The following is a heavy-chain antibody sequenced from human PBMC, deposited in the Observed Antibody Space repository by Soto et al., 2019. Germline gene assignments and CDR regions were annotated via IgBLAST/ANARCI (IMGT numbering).Heavy chain of an antibody. D-gene: IGHD2-15*01. J-gene: IGHJ3*02. V-gene: IGHV3-23*01. Sequence: GGSLRLSCAASGFTFSSYAMSWVRQAPGKGLEWVSAISGSGGSTYYADSVKGRFTISRDNSKNTLYLQMNSLRAEDTAVYYCAKDWYGIVVVVAAMGPDAFDIWGQGTMVTVS. CDR2: ISGSGGST. CDR3: AKDWYGIVVVVAAMGPDAFDI. CDR1: GFTFSSYA.